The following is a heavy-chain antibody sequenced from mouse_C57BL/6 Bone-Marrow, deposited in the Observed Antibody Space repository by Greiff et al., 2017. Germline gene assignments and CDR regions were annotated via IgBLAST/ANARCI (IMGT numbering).Heavy chain of an antibody. CDR2: IYPGSGNT. V-gene: IGHV1-76*01. CDR1: GYTFTDYY. CDR3: AILLPYEDY. Sequence: QVHVKQSGAELVRPGASVKLSCKASGYTFTDYYINWVKQRPGQGLEWIARIYPGSGNTYYNEKFKGKATLTAEKSSSTAYMQLSSLTSEDSAVYFCAILLPYEDYWGQGTSVTVSS. J-gene: IGHJ4*01. D-gene: IGHD1-1*01.